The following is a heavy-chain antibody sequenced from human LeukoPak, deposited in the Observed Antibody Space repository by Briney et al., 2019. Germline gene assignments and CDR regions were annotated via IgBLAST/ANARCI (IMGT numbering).Heavy chain of an antibody. V-gene: IGHV3-74*01. CDR1: GFTFRSYP. D-gene: IGHD2-21*02. Sequence: SGGSLRLSCAASGFTFRSYPMHWVRQGPGKGLEWVAKLKSDGSATTYADSVGGRFIISRDNAKNTLYLQMDRLSAEDTATYYCARDGFVGPVTAYLDSWGQGTPVTVSS. J-gene: IGHJ4*02. CDR2: LKSDGSAT. CDR3: ARDGFVGPVTAYLDS.